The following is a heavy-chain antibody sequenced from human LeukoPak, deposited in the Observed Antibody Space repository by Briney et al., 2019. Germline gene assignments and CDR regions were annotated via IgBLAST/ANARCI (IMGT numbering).Heavy chain of an antibody. CDR1: GVSISSSY. J-gene: IGHJ3*02. D-gene: IGHD3-22*01. CDR2: INYSGNT. CDR3: ARGYYDSRGYSNTFDI. Sequence: PSETLSLTCAVSGVSISSSYWSWIRQPPGKGLEWIGYINYSGNTKYNPSLESRVTISVDASNNQFSLRLSSVTAADTAFYYCARGYYDSRGYSNTFDIWGQGTLVTVSS. V-gene: IGHV4-59*01.